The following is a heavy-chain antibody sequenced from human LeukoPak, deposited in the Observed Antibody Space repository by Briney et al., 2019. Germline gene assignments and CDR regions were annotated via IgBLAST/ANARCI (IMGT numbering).Heavy chain of an antibody. V-gene: IGHV3-23*01. D-gene: IGHD2-8*02. Sequence: GGSLTHSCAASGFSFSSYAMSWVRQAPGKGLEWVTSISGSGDNTYSAESVKGRFTISRDNYKNTPFLQMNSLRAQDTAVFCCAKRAGYSTGWFFDFWGQGTLVTVSS. CDR3: AKRAGYSTGWFFDF. CDR2: ISGSGDNT. CDR1: GFSFSSYA. J-gene: IGHJ4*02.